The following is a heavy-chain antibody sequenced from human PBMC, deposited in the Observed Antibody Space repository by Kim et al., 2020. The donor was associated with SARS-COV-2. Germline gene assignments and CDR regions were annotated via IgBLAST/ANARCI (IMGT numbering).Heavy chain of an antibody. CDR3: AKDRSATWSLDY. D-gene: IGHD2-8*02. CDR2: ISNDGGIK. V-gene: IGHV3-30*18. J-gene: IGHJ4*02. CDR1: GFIFSNYG. Sequence: GGSLRLSCAASGFIFSNYGMHWVRQAPGKGLQWVTFISNDGGIKYYADSVKGRFTISRDNSNSTMYLQMNSLTPEDTAVYYCAKDRSATWSLDYWGQGTL.